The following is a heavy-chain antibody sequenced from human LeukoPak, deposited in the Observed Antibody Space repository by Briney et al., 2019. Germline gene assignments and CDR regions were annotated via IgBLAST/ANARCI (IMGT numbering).Heavy chain of an antibody. CDR1: GFTFYSYG. D-gene: IGHD1-26*01. Sequence: GGSLRLSCAASGFTFYSYGMHWGRQAPGKGLEWVAFIRYDGSNKYNADSVKGRFTISRDNSKNTLYLQMNSLRAEDTAVYYCAKDGARRLIVGSTGRAYFDYWGQGTLVTVSS. J-gene: IGHJ4*02. CDR2: IRYDGSNK. CDR3: AKDGARRLIVGSTGRAYFDY. V-gene: IGHV3-30*02.